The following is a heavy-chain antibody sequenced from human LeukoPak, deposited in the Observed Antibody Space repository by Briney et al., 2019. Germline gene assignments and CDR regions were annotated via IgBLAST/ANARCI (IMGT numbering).Heavy chain of an antibody. Sequence: SETLSLTCTVSGGSISGYYWSWIRQPPGKGLEWIGYIHYSGSTNYNPSLKSRVTVSLDTSKNQFSLNLYSMTAADTPVYYCARFPRVDSSHQWGQGALVTVSS. J-gene: IGHJ4*02. CDR1: GGSISGYY. D-gene: IGHD3-3*01. CDR2: IHYSGST. CDR3: ARFPRVDSSHQ. V-gene: IGHV4-59*08.